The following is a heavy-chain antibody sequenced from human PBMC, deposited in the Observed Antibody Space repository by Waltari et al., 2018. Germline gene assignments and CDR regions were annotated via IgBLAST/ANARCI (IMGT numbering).Heavy chain of an antibody. CDR3: TRQGDY. Sequence: EVQLVESGGGLVQPGGSLKLSCAASGFTFSGSAMHWVRQASGKGREWVGRIRSKANSYATAYAASVKGRFTISRDDSKNTAYLQMNSLKTEDTAVYYCTRQGDYWGQGTLVTVSS. V-gene: IGHV3-73*01. CDR2: IRSKANSYAT. J-gene: IGHJ4*02. CDR1: GFTFSGSA.